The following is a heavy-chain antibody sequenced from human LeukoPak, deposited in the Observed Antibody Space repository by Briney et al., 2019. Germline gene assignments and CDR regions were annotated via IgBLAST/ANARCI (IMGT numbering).Heavy chain of an antibody. CDR1: GYTFTGYY. V-gene: IGHV1-2*06. Sequence: GASVKVSCKASGYTFTGYYIHWVRQAPGQGLEWMGRINPNSGGTDYAQKFQDRVTMTRDTSINTAYMELSRLRSDDTAVYYCARDRAMDYWGQGTLVTVSS. CDR3: ARDRAMDY. J-gene: IGHJ4*02. CDR2: INPNSGGT.